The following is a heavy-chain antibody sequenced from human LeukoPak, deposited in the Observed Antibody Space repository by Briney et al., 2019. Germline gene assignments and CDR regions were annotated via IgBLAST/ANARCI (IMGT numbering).Heavy chain of an antibody. CDR1: GFTFSSYA. D-gene: IGHD2-2*01. CDR3: AKDAPVNIVVVPAANS. J-gene: IGHJ4*02. Sequence: GGSLRLSCAASGFTFSSYAMSWVRQAPGKGLEWVSAISGSGGGTYYADSVKGRFTISRDNSKNTLYLQMNSLRAEDTAVYYCAKDAPVNIVVVPAANSWGQGTLVTVSS. V-gene: IGHV3-23*01. CDR2: ISGSGGGT.